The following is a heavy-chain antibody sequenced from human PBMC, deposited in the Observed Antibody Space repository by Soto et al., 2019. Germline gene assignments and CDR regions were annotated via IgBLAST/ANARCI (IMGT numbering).Heavy chain of an antibody. J-gene: IGHJ3*02. Sequence: QVHLVESGGGVVQPGRSLRLSCAASAFTFSSYGIHWVRQAPGKGLEWVTFISYDGVDKYYADSVKGRFTVSRDNSKNTLSLQVNSLRPEDTAVYYCARGNDFSGYNYVLDIWGQGTKVTVSS. CDR1: AFTFSSYG. D-gene: IGHD5-12*01. CDR3: ARGNDFSGYNYVLDI. CDR2: ISYDGVDK. V-gene: IGHV3-30*03.